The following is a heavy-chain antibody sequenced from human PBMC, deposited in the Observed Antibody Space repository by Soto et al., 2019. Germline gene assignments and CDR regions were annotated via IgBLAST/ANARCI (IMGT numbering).Heavy chain of an antibody. D-gene: IGHD2-21*02. Sequence: SETLSLTCSVSGGSISSSSYFWGWIRQPPGKGLEWIGSIYYSGSTYYNPSLKSRVTVSVDTSKNQFSLKLSSVTAADTAVYYCARHPSDFWFDPWGQGTRVTVSS. J-gene: IGHJ5*02. CDR2: IYYSGST. CDR1: GGSISSSSYF. V-gene: IGHV4-39*01. CDR3: ARHPSDFWFDP.